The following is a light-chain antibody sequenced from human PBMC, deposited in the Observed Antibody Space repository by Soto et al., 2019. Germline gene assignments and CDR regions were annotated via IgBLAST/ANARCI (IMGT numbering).Light chain of an antibody. CDR3: QQYGSSPET. Sequence: EIVLTQSPGTLSLSPGERATLSCRASQSVSSNYLAWYQQTPGQAPRLLIYGASSRATGLPDRFSGSGSATDFTLTISRLEPEDFAVYYCQQYGSSPETFGPGTKVDIK. CDR1: QSVSSNY. CDR2: GAS. V-gene: IGKV3-20*01. J-gene: IGKJ3*01.